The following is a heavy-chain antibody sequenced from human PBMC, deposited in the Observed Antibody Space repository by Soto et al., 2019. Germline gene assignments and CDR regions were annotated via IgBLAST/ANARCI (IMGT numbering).Heavy chain of an antibody. D-gene: IGHD2-15*01. V-gene: IGHV1-18*01. J-gene: IGHJ1*01. CDR3: ARPRAHCSGGSCYTEYFQH. CDR1: GYTFTSYG. CDR2: ISAYNGNT. Sequence: ASVKVSCKASGYTFTSYGITWVRQAPGQGLEWMGWISAYNGNTNYAQKLQGRVTMTTYTSTSTAYMELRSLRSDDTAVYYCARPRAHCSGGSCYTEYFQHWGQGTLVTVSS.